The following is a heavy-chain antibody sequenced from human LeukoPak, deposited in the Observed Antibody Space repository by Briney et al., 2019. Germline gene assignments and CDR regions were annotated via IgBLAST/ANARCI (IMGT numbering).Heavy chain of an antibody. V-gene: IGHV3-64*01. CDR3: ARGGQSKYDSSGYLNYFDY. D-gene: IGHD3-22*01. J-gene: IGHJ4*02. CDR1: GFTFSSYV. Sequence: GGSLRLSCAASGFTFSSYVMYWVRQAPGKGLEYVSSISSNGGSTYYANSVKGRFTISREYSKNTLYLQMGSLRAEDMAVYYCARGGQSKYDSSGYLNYFDYWGQGTLVTVSS. CDR2: ISSNGGST.